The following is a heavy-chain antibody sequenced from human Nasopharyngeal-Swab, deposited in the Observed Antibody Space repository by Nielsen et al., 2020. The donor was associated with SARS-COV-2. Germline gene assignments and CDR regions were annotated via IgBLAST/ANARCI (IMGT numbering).Heavy chain of an antibody. V-gene: IGHV5-10-1*01. Sequence: VRQMPGEGLEWMGRIDPSDSYTNYSTSFQGHVTISPHKSISTAYLQWSSLKASDTAMYYCVRRVYCSGEEFDPWGQGTLVTVSS. D-gene: IGHD3-10*01. CDR2: IDPSDSYT. CDR3: VRRVYCSGEEFDP. J-gene: IGHJ5*02.